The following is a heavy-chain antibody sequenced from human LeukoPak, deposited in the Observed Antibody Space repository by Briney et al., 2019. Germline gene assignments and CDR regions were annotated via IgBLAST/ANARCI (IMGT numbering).Heavy chain of an antibody. CDR3: ARLRITIFGVPSLYFDY. J-gene: IGHJ4*02. CDR1: GFPISTNY. Sequence: GGSLRLSCAASGFPISTNYMSWVRQAPGKGPEWVSIIYSGGNTFYADSVKGRFTISRDSSKNTLFLQMISLRAEDTAVYYCARLRITIFGVPSLYFDYWGQGTLVTVSS. V-gene: IGHV3-53*01. CDR2: IYSGGNT. D-gene: IGHD3-3*01.